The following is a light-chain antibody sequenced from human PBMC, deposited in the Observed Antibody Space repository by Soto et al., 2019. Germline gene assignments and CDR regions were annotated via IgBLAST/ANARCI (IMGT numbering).Light chain of an antibody. V-gene: IGLV4-69*02. J-gene: IGLJ3*02. CDR1: SGHKTYA. CDR2: LNSDGTH. CDR3: QTWDTGIGV. Sequence: QPVLTQSPSASASLGASVNLTCTLSSGHKTYAIAWHQQQPEKGPRYLMKLNSDGTHIPGDGIPDRFSGSSSGAERYLTICSLQSEDEADYYCQTWDTGIGVFGGGTKVTVL.